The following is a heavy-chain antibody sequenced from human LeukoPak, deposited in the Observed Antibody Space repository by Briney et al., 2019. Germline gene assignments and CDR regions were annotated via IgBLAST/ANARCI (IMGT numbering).Heavy chain of an antibody. Sequence: GGSLRLSCAASGFAFSVYAMSWLRQPPGKGLEWVSTIKDNSGTTSYAASVRGRFTISRDNSKNTLYLQLNTLTAGDTATYYCAKPISGGLALTADWFHPWGQGTLVFASS. CDR2: IKDNSGTT. J-gene: IGHJ5*01. V-gene: IGHV3-23*01. D-gene: IGHD6-19*01. CDR1: GFAFSVYA. CDR3: AKPISGGLALTADWFHP.